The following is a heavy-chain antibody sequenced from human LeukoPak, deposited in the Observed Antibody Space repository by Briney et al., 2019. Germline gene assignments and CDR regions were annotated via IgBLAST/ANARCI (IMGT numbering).Heavy chain of an antibody. CDR2: IKSKADGGTT. CDR3: TTDLFIAAAADYYYMDV. Sequence: GGSLRLSCAASGFTFSNAWMSWVRQAPGKGLEWVGRIKSKADGGTTDYAAPVKGRFTISRDDSKNTLYLQMNSLKTEDTAVYYCTTDLFIAAAADYYYMDVWGKGTTVTVSS. J-gene: IGHJ6*03. V-gene: IGHV3-15*01. D-gene: IGHD6-13*01. CDR1: GFTFSNAW.